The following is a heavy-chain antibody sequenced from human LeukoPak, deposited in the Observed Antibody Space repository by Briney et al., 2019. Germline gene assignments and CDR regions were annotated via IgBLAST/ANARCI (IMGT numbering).Heavy chain of an antibody. CDR2: IYSTGST. CDR3: AREDGSGSYHRNWFDP. CDR1: GGSISSGGYY. Sequence: SQTLSLTCTVSGGSISSGGYYWSWIRQPAGKGLEYIGRIYSTGSTHYNPSLKGRVDISVDMSKNQFSLKLSSVTAADTAVYYCAREDGSGSYHRNWFDPWGQGTLGTVSS. J-gene: IGHJ5*02. D-gene: IGHD3-10*01. V-gene: IGHV4-61*02.